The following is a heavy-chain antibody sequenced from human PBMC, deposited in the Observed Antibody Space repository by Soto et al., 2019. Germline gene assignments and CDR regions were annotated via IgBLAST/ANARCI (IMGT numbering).Heavy chain of an antibody. Sequence: SVKVSCKASGGTLRSHAINWVRQAPGQGLEWMGGIIPIFGSPNYAQKFQGRVTITADESTSTAYMELSSLRSEDTAVYYCARDGGGSYYFDYWGQGTLVTVSS. V-gene: IGHV1-69*13. CDR2: IIPIFGSP. CDR1: GGTLRSHA. CDR3: ARDGGGSYYFDY. J-gene: IGHJ4*02. D-gene: IGHD1-26*01.